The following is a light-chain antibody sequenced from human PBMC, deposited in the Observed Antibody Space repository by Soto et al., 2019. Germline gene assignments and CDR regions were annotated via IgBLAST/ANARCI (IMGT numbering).Light chain of an antibody. Sequence: DVQMTQSPYSLSASVGDRVTITCKACQDISNHLYWYQQKPGKAPTLMIYDAPKLEIGVPSRLGGSGSGTEITFAISGPQLEDFATYYCQHYHTLAPVYTFGQATKLEFK. V-gene: IGKV1-33*01. CDR1: QDISNH. J-gene: IGKJ2*01. CDR2: DAP. CDR3: QHYHTLAPVYT.